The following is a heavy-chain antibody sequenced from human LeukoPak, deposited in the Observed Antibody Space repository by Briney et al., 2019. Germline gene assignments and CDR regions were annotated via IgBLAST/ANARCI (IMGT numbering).Heavy chain of an antibody. CDR2: IYISGST. CDR1: GGSISSSSYY. Sequence: SETLSLTCTVSGGSISSSSYYWSWIRQPAGKGLEWIGRIYISGSTNYNPSLKSRVTMSVDTSKNQFSLKLSSVTAADTAVYYCARDRGTWNDDGFDYWGQGTLVTVSS. D-gene: IGHD1-1*01. CDR3: ARDRGTWNDDGFDY. V-gene: IGHV4-61*02. J-gene: IGHJ4*02.